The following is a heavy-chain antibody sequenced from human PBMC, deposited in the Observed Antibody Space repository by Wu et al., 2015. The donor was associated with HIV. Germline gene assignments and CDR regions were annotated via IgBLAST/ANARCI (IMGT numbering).Heavy chain of an antibody. J-gene: IGHJ5*02. V-gene: IGHV1-8*03. Sequence: QVQLVQSGAEVKKPGASVKVSCKASAYTFTSYDINWVRQAPGQGLDWMGWMNPKTGNTGYAQKFQGRVTFTRNTSMSTAYMELSSLRSEDTAVYYCTRGPSTTAKEVGGYWLDPWGQGTLVTVSA. CDR3: TRGPSTTAKEVGGYWLDP. CDR2: MNPKTGNT. D-gene: IGHD3-16*01. CDR1: AYTFTSYD.